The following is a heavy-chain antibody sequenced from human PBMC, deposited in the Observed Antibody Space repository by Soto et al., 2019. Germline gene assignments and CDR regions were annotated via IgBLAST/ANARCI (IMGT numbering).Heavy chain of an antibody. D-gene: IGHD5-12*01. CDR2: IYYLGST. V-gene: IGHV4-59*01. CDR3: ARVKATLYRHYYFDY. CDR1: GGSMSEYF. Sequence: XATLSLTCSVSGGSMSEYFWSWMRQSPGKGLEWIGYIYYLGSTDYNPSLKSRVTISVDTSKRQFSLRLTSVTAADTAVYFCARVKATLYRHYYFDYWGQGTPVTVSS. J-gene: IGHJ4*02.